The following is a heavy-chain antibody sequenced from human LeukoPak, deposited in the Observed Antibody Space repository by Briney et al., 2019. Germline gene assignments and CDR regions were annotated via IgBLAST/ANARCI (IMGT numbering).Heavy chain of an antibody. Sequence: GGSLRLSCSASGFTFSSYAMHWVRQAPGKGVEYVSAISSNGVSTYYADSVKGRFTISRDISKNTLYLQMSSLRAEDTAVYYCVKDSSSWYGGVDYWGQGTLVTVSS. J-gene: IGHJ4*02. CDR3: VKDSSSWYGGVDY. D-gene: IGHD6-13*01. CDR1: GFTFSSYA. CDR2: ISSNGVST. V-gene: IGHV3-64D*06.